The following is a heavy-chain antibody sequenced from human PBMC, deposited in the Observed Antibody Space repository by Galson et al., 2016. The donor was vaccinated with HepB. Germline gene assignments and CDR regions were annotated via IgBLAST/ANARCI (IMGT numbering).Heavy chain of an antibody. Sequence: SLRLSCAASGFAFRNYWLSWLRQVPGKGLEWVANIKQDGSGKYYVDSVKGRFTISRDNAKNSLYLQMNSLRAEDTAVYYCARDRPCIGAVCPFDCWGQGTLVTVSS. CDR1: GFAFRNYW. CDR2: IKQDGSGK. CDR3: ARDRPCIGAVCPFDC. J-gene: IGHJ4*02. V-gene: IGHV3-7*01. D-gene: IGHD2-8*02.